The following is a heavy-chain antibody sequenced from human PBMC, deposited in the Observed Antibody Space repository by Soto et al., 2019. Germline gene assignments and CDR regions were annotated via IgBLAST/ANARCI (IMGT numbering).Heavy chain of an antibody. D-gene: IGHD1-1*01. CDR3: ARGAIQLPYYYYGMDV. V-gene: IGHV3-30-3*01. CDR1: GFTFSSYA. Sequence: QVQLVESGGGVVQPGRSLRLSCAASGFTFSSYAMHWVRQAPGKGLEWVAVISYDGSNKYYADSVKGRFTISRDNSKNTLYLQMNSLRAEDTAVYYCARGAIQLPYYYYGMDVWGQGTTVTVSS. CDR2: ISYDGSNK. J-gene: IGHJ6*02.